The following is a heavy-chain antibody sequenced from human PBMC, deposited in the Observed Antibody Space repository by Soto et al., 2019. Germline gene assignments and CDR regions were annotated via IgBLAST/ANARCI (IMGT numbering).Heavy chain of an antibody. CDR2: IWYDGSNK. Sequence: QVQLVESRGGVVQPGRSLRLSCAASGFTCSSYGMHLVRKAPGKGLEWVSVIWYDGSNKYYADSVKGRFTIYRDTSKNTLYLQMLSLRAEDTSVYYWARDLLTSSHYLGSGSYVKCAIMLDYWGQGTLVTVSS. CDR1: GFTCSSYG. CDR3: ARDLLTSSHYLGSGSYVKCAIMLDY. V-gene: IGHV3-33*01. J-gene: IGHJ4*02. D-gene: IGHD3-10*01.